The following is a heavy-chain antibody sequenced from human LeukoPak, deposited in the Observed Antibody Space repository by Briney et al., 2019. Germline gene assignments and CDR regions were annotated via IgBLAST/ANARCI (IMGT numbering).Heavy chain of an antibody. CDR3: ARSVSSSAIWDY. J-gene: IGHJ4*02. CDR2: IYAGGDT. Sequence: GGSLRLSCAASGFTVSSNYMSGVRQAPGKGLEWVSAIYAGGDTYYADSVKGRFTISRHNSENTLYLHINSLRTEDTALYFCARSVSSSAIWDYWGQGTLVTVSS. CDR1: GFTVSSNY. V-gene: IGHV3-53*04. D-gene: IGHD6-6*01.